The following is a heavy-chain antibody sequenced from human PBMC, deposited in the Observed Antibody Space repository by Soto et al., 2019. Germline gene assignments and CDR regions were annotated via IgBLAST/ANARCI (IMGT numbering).Heavy chain of an antibody. CDR2: IGTAGDT. V-gene: IGHV3-13*01. CDR3: ARRVDFLTGGHYYYGMDV. Sequence: GGSLRLSCAASGFTFSSYDMHWVRQATGKGLEWVSAIGTAGDTYYPGSVKGRFTISRENAKNSLYLQMNSLRAEDTAVYYCARRVDFLTGGHYYYGMDVWGQGTTVTVSS. CDR1: GFTFSSYD. D-gene: IGHD3-3*01. J-gene: IGHJ6*02.